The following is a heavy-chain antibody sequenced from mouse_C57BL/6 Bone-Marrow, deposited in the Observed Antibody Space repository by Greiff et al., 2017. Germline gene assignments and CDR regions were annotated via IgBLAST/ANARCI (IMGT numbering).Heavy chain of an antibody. D-gene: IGHD1-1*01. J-gene: IGHJ2*01. V-gene: IGHV1-5*01. CDR1: GYTFTSYW. CDR2: IYPGTSDT. Sequence: VQLQQSGTVLARPGASVKMSCKTSGYTFTSYWMHWVKQRPGQGLEWIGAIYPGTSDTSYNQKFKGKAKLTAVTSSSTASMELSSLTNEDSAVFDCTRAFYYCEYFDDWGQGTTLTVSS. CDR3: TRAFYYCEYFDD.